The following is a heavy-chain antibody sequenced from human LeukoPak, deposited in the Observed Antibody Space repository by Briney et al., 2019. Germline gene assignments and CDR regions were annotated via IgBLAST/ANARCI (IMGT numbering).Heavy chain of an antibody. V-gene: IGHV3-21*01. CDR2: ISSSSSYI. CDR1: GFTFSSYS. Sequence: GGSLRLSCAASGFTFSSYSMNWVRQAPGKGLERVSSISSSSSYIYYADSVKGRFTISRDNAKNSLYLQMNSLRAEDTAVYYCARDPYHCSSTSCYNVWGQGTLVTVSS. J-gene: IGHJ4*02. D-gene: IGHD2-2*02. CDR3: ARDPYHCSSTSCYNV.